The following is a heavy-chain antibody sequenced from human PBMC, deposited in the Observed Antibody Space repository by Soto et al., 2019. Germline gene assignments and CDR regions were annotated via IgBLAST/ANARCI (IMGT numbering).Heavy chain of an antibody. J-gene: IGHJ4*02. CDR3: TSMTIFGVVMYYLDY. D-gene: IGHD3-3*01. CDR1: GFTFSSYA. V-gene: IGHV3-23*01. Sequence: GGSLRLSCAASGFTFSSYAMSWVRQAPGKGLEWVSAISGSGGSTYYADSVKGRFTISRDNSKNTLYLQMNSLRAEDTAVYYCTSMTIFGVVMYYLDYWGQGTLVTVSS. CDR2: ISGSGGST.